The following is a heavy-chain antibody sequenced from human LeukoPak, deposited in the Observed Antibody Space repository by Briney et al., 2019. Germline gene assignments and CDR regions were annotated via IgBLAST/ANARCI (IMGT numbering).Heavy chain of an antibody. CDR3: ARDSPISGSYYGGLGY. J-gene: IGHJ4*02. CDR1: GYTFTSYY. D-gene: IGHD1-26*01. V-gene: IGHV1-46*01. CDR2: INPSGGST. Sequence: ASVKVSCKASGYTFTSYYMHWVRQARGQGLEWMGIINPSGGSTSYAQKFQGRVTMTRDTSTSTVYMELSSLRSEDTAVYYCARDSPISGSYYGGLGYWGQGTLVTVSS.